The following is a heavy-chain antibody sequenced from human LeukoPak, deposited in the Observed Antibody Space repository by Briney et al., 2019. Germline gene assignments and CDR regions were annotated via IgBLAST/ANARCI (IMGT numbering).Heavy chain of an antibody. V-gene: IGHV3-48*01. D-gene: IGHD4-17*01. CDR2: ISSSSSTI. CDR1: GFTFSSYS. CDR3: ARAHPGDYGDFQFDY. Sequence: PGGSLRLSCAASGFTFSSYSMNWVRQAPGKGLEWVSYISSSSSTIYYADSVKGRFTISRDNAKNSLYLQMNSLRAGDTAVYYCARAHPGDYGDFQFDYWGQGTLVTVSS. J-gene: IGHJ4*02.